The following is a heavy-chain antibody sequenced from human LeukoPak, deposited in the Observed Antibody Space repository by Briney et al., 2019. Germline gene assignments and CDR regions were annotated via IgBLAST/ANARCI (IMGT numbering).Heavy chain of an antibody. J-gene: IGHJ4*02. V-gene: IGHV3-7*03. Sequence: PGGSLRLSCAASRFTLSTYWMSWVRQAPGKGLEWVAHIKQDGSQEYYVDSVKGRFTISRDSAKNSLYLQMNSLRAEDTAVYYCAKLSLSGRSQSADYWGQGTLVTVSS. CDR2: IKQDGSQE. D-gene: IGHD3-10*01. CDR1: RFTLSTYW. CDR3: AKLSLSGRSQSADY.